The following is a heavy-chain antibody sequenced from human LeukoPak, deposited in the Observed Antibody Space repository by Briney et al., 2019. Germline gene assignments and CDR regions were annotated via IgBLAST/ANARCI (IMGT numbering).Heavy chain of an antibody. D-gene: IGHD4-17*01. Sequence: QPGGSLRLSCAASGFTFSSYGMHWVRQAPGKGPEWVAFLRYDGSNKYYADSEKGRFTISRDNSKNTLYLQMNSLRAEDTAVYYYAKMPNDYGDYGSFGDAFDIWAKGQWSPSLQ. J-gene: IGHJ3*02. CDR2: LRYDGSNK. CDR3: AKMPNDYGDYGSFGDAFDI. V-gene: IGHV3-30*02. CDR1: GFTFSSYG.